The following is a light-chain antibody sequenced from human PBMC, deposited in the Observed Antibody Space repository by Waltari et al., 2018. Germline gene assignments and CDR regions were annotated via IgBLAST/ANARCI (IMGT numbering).Light chain of an antibody. Sequence: QSALTQPASVSGSPGQSITISCTGTSSDVGGYNYISWYQQHPGKAPKLMIYDVSNRPSGVSDRFSGPKSGNSASLTISGLQAEDEADYYCSSYTNSNTLVFGGGTNLTVL. V-gene: IGLV2-14*03. CDR1: SSDVGGYNY. J-gene: IGLJ2*01. CDR3: SSYTNSNTLV. CDR2: DVS.